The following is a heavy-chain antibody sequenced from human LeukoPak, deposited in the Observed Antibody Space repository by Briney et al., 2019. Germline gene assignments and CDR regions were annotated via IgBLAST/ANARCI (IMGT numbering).Heavy chain of an antibody. CDR2: IKQDGSEK. CDR1: GLTFSSYW. CDR3: ARVAVRGSWYFLGGVNYYGMDV. Sequence: GGSLRLSCAASGLTFSSYWMSWVRQAPGKGLEWVANIKQDGSEKYYVDSVKGRFTISRDNAKNSLYLQMNSLRAEDTAVYYCARVAVRGSWYFLGGVNYYGMDVWGQGTTVTVSS. J-gene: IGHJ6*02. D-gene: IGHD6-13*01. V-gene: IGHV3-7*01.